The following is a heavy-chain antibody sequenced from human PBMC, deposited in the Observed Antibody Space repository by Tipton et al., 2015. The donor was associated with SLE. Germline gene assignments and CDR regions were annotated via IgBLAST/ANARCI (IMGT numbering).Heavy chain of an antibody. V-gene: IGHV3-21*01. CDR3: ARDSGIRTVDY. CDR1: GFTFRMYG. J-gene: IGHJ4*02. CDR2: ISDNDADT. D-gene: IGHD1-14*01. Sequence: GSLRLSCEASGFTFRMYGMSWVRQAPGKGLEWVSTISDNDADTYYADSVKGRSTISRDNAKNSLYLQMNSLRAEDTAVYYCARDSGIRTVDYWGQGTLVSASS.